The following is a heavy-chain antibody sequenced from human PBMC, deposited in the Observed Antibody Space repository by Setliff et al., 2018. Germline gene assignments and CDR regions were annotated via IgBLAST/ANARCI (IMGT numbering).Heavy chain of an antibody. J-gene: IGHJ3*01. V-gene: IGHV4-59*08. CDR2: IFYSGDT. Sequence: PSETLSLTCAVSGGSVTSHYWSWIRQPPGKGLEWIGFIFYSGDTNSNPSLKSRLTMSVDTSKNQFSLHMSSMTAADTAVYSCARQPPLNWAIPFDPWGQGKRVSVSS. D-gene: IGHD7-27*01. CDR3: ARQPPLNWAIPFDP. CDR1: GGSVTSHY.